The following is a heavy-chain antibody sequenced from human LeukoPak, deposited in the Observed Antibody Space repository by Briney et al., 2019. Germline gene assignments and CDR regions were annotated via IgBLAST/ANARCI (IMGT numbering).Heavy chain of an antibody. J-gene: IGHJ4*02. CDR3: GRAGYDFVWGGYRDTGGDQ. D-gene: IGHD3-16*02. CDR2: INPIFGTT. CDR1: GVTFSSYA. V-gene: IGHV1-69*13. Sequence: RASLKFSCKASGVTFSSYAISWGRQAPGQGLEWMLGINPIFGTTNYGQKFQDRLTITADESTGTAHMELSRLRSEDTAVYYCGRAGYDFVWGGYRDTGGDQWGQGTLVIVSS.